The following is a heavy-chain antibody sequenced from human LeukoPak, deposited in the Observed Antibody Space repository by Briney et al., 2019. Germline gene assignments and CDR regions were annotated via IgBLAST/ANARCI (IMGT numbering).Heavy chain of an antibody. CDR2: IYYSGST. J-gene: IGHJ4*02. CDR3: AAGARGYSDITSPQLDY. CDR1: GGSISSYY. V-gene: IGHV4-59*01. D-gene: IGHD5-18*01. Sequence: PSETLSLTCTASGGSISSYYWSWIRQPPGKGLEWIGYIYYSGSTNYNPSLKSRVTISVDTSKNQFSLKLSSVTAADTAVYYCAAGARGYSDITSPQLDYWGQGTLVTVSS.